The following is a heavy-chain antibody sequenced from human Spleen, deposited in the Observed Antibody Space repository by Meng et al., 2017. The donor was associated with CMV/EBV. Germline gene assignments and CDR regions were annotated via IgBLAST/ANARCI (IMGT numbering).Heavy chain of an antibody. CDR2: INPKSGDT. J-gene: IGHJ6*02. Sequence: ASVKVSCKASGHTFTGYFVHWVRQAPGQGLEWMGWINPKSGDTNYGQRFQGRVTVTRDTSSSTAFMELSRLTSDDTAVYYCARESPYTGYGMDVWGQGTSVTVSS. CDR3: ARESPYTGYGMDV. D-gene: IGHD2-2*02. CDR1: GHTFTGYF. V-gene: IGHV1-2*02.